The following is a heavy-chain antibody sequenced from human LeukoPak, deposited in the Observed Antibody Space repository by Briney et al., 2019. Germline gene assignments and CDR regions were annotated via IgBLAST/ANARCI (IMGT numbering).Heavy chain of an antibody. CDR2: ISYDGSNK. Sequence: GGSLRLSCAASGFTFSSYGMHWVRQAPGKGLEWVAVISYDGSNKYYADSVKGRFTISRDNSKNTLYLQMNSLRAEDTAVYYCAKWEGPYGMDVWGQGTTVTVSS. CDR3: AKWEGPYGMDV. D-gene: IGHD1-26*01. V-gene: IGHV3-30*18. J-gene: IGHJ6*02. CDR1: GFTFSSYG.